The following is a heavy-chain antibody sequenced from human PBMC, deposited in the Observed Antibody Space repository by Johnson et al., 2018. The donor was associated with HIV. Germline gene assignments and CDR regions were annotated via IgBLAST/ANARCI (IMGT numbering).Heavy chain of an antibody. CDR1: GFTFSSYG. V-gene: IGHV3-33*01. CDR2: IWYDGSNK. J-gene: IGHJ3*02. Sequence: QMLLVESGGGVVQPGRSLRLSCAASGFTFSSYGMHWVRQAPGKGLEWVAVIWYDGSNKYYADSVKGRFTISRDNSKNTVYLQMNSLRDEDTSVYYCTIWRWGWAGQEALDIWGPGTMVTVSS. CDR3: TIWRWGWAGQEALDI. D-gene: IGHD5-24*01.